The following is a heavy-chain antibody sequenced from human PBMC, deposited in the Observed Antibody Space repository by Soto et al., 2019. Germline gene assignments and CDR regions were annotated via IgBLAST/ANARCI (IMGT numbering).Heavy chain of an antibody. CDR2: IYYSGST. J-gene: IGHJ4*02. D-gene: IGHD3-10*01. Sequence: QVQLQESGPGLVKPSQTLSLTCTVSGGSISSGDYYWSWIRQHPGKGLEWIGYIYYSGSTYYNPSLKTRVTISVDTSKNQFSLKLSSVTAADTAVYYCATYGSGTYKPTTFDYWGQGTLVTVSS. CDR3: ATYGSGTYKPTTFDY. CDR1: GGSISSGDYY. V-gene: IGHV4-31*03.